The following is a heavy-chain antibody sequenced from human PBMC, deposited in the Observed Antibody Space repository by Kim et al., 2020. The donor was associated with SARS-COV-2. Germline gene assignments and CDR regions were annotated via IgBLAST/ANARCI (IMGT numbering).Heavy chain of an antibody. CDR1: GFTFSSYA. CDR2: ISSNGGST. D-gene: IGHD6-13*01. Sequence: GGSLRLSCSASGFTFSSYAMHWVRQAPGKGLEYVSAISSNGGSTYYADSVKGRFTISRDNSKNTLYLQMSSLRAEDTAVYYCVKDHRFDSSSWYRVDDAFDIWGQGTMVTVSS. J-gene: IGHJ3*02. V-gene: IGHV3-64D*06. CDR3: VKDHRFDSSSWYRVDDAFDI.